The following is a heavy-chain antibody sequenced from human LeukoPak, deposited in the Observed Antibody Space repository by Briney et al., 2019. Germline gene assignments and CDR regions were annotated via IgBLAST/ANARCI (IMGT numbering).Heavy chain of an antibody. V-gene: IGHV4-4*02. CDR1: GGSISSSNW. Sequence: SETLSLTCAVSGGSISSSNWWSWVRQPPGKGLEWIGEIYHSGSTNYNPSLKSRVTISVDKSKNQFSLKLSSVTAADTAVYYCASSGYDYYYYYYYMDVWGKGTTVTISS. CDR2: IYHSGST. D-gene: IGHD5-12*01. CDR3: ASSGYDYYYYYYYMDV. J-gene: IGHJ6*03.